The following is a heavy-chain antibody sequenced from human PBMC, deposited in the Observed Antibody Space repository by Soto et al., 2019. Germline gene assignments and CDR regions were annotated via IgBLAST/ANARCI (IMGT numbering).Heavy chain of an antibody. Sequence: QVRLVESGGDLVKPGESLRLSCVAPGFTFIDCYMNWVRQAPGKGLEWISYISSTGKNIYYSDSVKGRLIVSRDNAKNSLFLQMNSLTADDTAVYYCGRSHGAGSYWGQGTRVTVSS. V-gene: IGHV3-11*01. CDR1: GFTFIDCY. CDR3: GRSHGAGSY. D-gene: IGHD4-17*01. J-gene: IGHJ4*02. CDR2: ISSTGKNI.